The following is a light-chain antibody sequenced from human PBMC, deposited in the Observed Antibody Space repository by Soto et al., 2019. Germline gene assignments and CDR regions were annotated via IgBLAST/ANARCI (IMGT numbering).Light chain of an antibody. CDR3: QEYFTSRT. CDR2: AAS. V-gene: IGKV3-20*01. J-gene: IGKJ1*01. Sequence: EIVLTQSPRTVSLSPGDRATLSCRASQSVSSSFLAWYQQRPGQAPRLLIYAASNTAPGIPDRFSGSGSGTDFTLTISRLEPEDFAVYYCQEYFTSRTFGQVT. CDR1: QSVSSSF.